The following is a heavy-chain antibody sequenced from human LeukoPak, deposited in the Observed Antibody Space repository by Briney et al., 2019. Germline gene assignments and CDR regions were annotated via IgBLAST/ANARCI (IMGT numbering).Heavy chain of an antibody. CDR3: ARGWSGSYYSHYYYYMGV. Sequence: GASVKVSCKASGYTFTGYYMHWVRQAPGQGLEWMGWINPNSGGTNYAQKSQGRVTMTRDTSISTAYMELSRLRSDDTAVYYCARGWSGSYYSHYYYYMGVWGKGTTVTVSS. J-gene: IGHJ6*03. CDR2: INPNSGGT. D-gene: IGHD1-26*01. V-gene: IGHV1-2*02. CDR1: GYTFTGYY.